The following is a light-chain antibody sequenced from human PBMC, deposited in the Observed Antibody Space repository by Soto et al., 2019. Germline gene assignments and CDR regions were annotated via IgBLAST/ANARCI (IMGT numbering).Light chain of an antibody. Sequence: QSVLTQPPSASGSPGQSVTISCTGTSCDVGGYNSVSWFQQHPGKAPKLMIYEVSKRPSGVPDRFSGSKSGNTASLTVSGLQAEDEADYYCSSYAGSNNVIFGGGTKLTVL. CDR3: SSYAGSNNVI. J-gene: IGLJ2*01. CDR1: SCDVGGYNS. CDR2: EVS. V-gene: IGLV2-8*01.